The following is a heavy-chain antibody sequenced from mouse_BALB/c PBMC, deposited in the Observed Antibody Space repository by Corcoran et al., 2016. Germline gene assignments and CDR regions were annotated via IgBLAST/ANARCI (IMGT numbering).Heavy chain of an antibody. V-gene: IGHV9-3-1*01. CDR3: ATGYYFDY. CDR2: INTYTGEP. D-gene: IGHD4-1*01. Sequence: QIQLVQSVPEQKKPGETVKISCKASRSTFTNYGMNCVKQAPGKGLKWMGWINTYTGEPTYADDFKGRFAFSFETSASTAYLQINNLKNEDTATYFCATGYYFDYWGQGTTLTVSS. CDR1: RSTFTNYG. J-gene: IGHJ2*01.